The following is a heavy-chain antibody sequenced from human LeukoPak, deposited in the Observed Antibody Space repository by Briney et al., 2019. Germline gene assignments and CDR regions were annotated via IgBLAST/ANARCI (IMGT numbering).Heavy chain of an antibody. J-gene: IGHJ1*01. D-gene: IGHD6-6*01. Sequence: GGSLRLSCAASGFTFSNYNMSWVRQAPGKGLEWVSSISSSSRYIYYADSVKGRFTISRDNGKNSLYLQMNSLRAEDTAVYYCARDLTTSSTAYFHHWGQGTLVTVSS. CDR2: ISSSSRYI. CDR3: ARDLTTSSTAYFHH. V-gene: IGHV3-21*01. CDR1: GFTFSNYN.